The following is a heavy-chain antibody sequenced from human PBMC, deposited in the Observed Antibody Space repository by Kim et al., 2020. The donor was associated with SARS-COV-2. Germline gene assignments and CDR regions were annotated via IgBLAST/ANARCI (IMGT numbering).Heavy chain of an antibody. V-gene: IGHV4-59*01. J-gene: IGHJ4*02. CDR1: GGSISSYY. D-gene: IGHD6-13*01. Sequence: SETLSLTCTVSGGSISSYYWSWIRLPPGKGLEWIGYSYYSGSTNYNPSLKSRFTISVDTSTNQFSLNLSSVTAADTAVYYCARAGSGIAAADYWGQGTLGTVSS. CDR2: SYYSGST. CDR3: ARAGSGIAAADY.